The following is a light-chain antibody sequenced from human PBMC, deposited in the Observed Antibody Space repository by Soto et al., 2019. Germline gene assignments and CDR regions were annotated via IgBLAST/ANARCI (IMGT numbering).Light chain of an antibody. J-gene: IGKJ1*01. CDR1: ESISGW. CDR2: KAS. CDR3: QQYSPYWWM. Sequence: DIQMTQSPSTLSAFVGDRVTITCRSRESISGWLAWYQQKPGKAPKLLIHKASSLESGVTSRFSGSGSGTEFTLTISSLQPDDFATYYCQQYSPYWWMFGQGPKVELK. V-gene: IGKV1-5*03.